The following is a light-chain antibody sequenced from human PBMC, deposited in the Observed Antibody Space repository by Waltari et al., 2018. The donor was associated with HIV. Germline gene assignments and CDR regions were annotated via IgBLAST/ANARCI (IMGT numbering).Light chain of an antibody. CDR1: QPITANF. V-gene: IGKV3-20*01. Sequence: EIVLTQSPAFLSVSPGDSAPPPCRAIQPITANFLAGYQQNPGQAPLLLIYAASRRASDVPVRFSGSHSATDFTLTIDRLEPEDSAVYFCHQYGTSVWTFGQGTKVEIK. CDR3: HQYGTSVWT. J-gene: IGKJ1*01. CDR2: AAS.